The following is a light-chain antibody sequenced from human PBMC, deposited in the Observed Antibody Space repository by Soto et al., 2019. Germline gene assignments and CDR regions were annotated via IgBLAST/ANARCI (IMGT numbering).Light chain of an antibody. CDR3: CSYAGGYTFV. V-gene: IGLV2-11*01. CDR2: DVN. Sequence: QSVLTQPRSVSGSPGQSVTISCTGTSNDVGDYDYVSWYQQYPGKAPKLIIYDVNNRPSGVPDRFSGSKSGNTASLTISALQAEDEADYYCCSYAGGYTFVFGTGTKLTVL. CDR1: SNDVGDYDY. J-gene: IGLJ1*01.